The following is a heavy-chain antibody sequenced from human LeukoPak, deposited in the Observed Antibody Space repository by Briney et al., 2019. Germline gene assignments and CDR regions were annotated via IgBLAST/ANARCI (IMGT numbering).Heavy chain of an antibody. V-gene: IGHV3-64*01. CDR3: ARGYYDYVWGSYDYFDY. J-gene: IGHJ4*02. CDR2: ISSNGGST. D-gene: IGHD3-16*01. CDR1: GFTFSSYA. Sequence: GRSLRLSCAASGFTFSSYAMHWVRQAPGKGLEYVSAISSNGGSTYYANSVKGRFTISRDNSKNTLYLQMGSLRAEDMAVYYCARGYYDYVWGSYDYFDYWGQGTLVTVSS.